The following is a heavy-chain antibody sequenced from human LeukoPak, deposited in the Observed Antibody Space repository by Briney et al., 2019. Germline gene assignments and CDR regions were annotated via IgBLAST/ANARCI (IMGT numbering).Heavy chain of an antibody. CDR2: IRYDGSNK. V-gene: IGHV3-30*02. CDR1: GFTFSSYG. J-gene: IGHJ6*03. Sequence: PGGSLRLSCAASGFTFSSYGMHWVRQAPGKGLDWVAFIRYDGSNKYYADPVKGRFTISRDNSKNTLYLQMNSLRAEDTAVYYCAKDVAYYYDSSGYYYYYYYMDVWGKGTTVTVSS. D-gene: IGHD3-22*01. CDR3: AKDVAYYYDSSGYYYYYYYMDV.